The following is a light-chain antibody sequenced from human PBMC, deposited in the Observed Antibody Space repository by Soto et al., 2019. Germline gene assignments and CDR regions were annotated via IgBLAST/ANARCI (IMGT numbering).Light chain of an antibody. CDR3: QQRSNWPIT. V-gene: IGKV3-11*01. Sequence: EIVLTQSQATLSLSPGESATLSCRASQSVTKYLVWYQQKPGQAPRLLISDASYRATGIPARFSGSGSGTDFTLTISSLEPEDFALYYCQQRSNWPITFGQGTRLEIK. CDR1: QSVTKY. J-gene: IGKJ5*01. CDR2: DAS.